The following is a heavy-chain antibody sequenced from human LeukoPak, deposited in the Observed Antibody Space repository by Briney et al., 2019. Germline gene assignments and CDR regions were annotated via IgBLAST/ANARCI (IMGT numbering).Heavy chain of an antibody. D-gene: IGHD6-19*01. CDR2: IYSGGST. CDR3: ARGYSSGWFFFDY. V-gene: IGHV3-53*01. J-gene: IGHJ4*02. CDR1: GFTVSSNY. Sequence: TGGSLRLSCAASGFTVSSNYMSWVRQAPGKGLEWVSVIYSGGSTYYADSVKGRFTISRDNSKNTLYLQMNSLRAEDTAVYYCARGYSSGWFFFDYWGQGTLVTVSS.